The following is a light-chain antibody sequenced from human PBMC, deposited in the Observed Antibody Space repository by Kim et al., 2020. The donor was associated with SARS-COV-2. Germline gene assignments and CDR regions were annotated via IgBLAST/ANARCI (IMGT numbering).Light chain of an antibody. V-gene: IGKV3-15*01. CDR2: ATS. Sequence: EIVMTQSPATLSVSPGERASLSCRASQSVSGDLAWYQQKPGQAPRLLIYATSIRITGISARFSGSGSGTEFTLTISSLQSEDFAVYYCQQYNDWPRTFGQGTKVDIK. CDR3: QQYNDWPRT. CDR1: QSVSGD. J-gene: IGKJ1*01.